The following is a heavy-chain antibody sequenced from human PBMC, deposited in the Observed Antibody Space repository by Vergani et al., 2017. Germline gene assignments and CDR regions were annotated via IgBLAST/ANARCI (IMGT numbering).Heavy chain of an antibody. V-gene: IGHV4-38-2*01. CDR1: DSSIMTNPY. CDR2: IHHSGDT. D-gene: IGHD3-16*01. CDR3: ARHRGLGGFFPSSYFSGMDV. J-gene: IGHJ6*04. Sequence: QVQLQESGPGLVKPSEPLTLTCDVSDSSIMTNPYWGWFRQSPGKGLEWIGCIHHSGDTHYNSSLKSRVSISIVYSSKFSLSLTSVTAADTAIYYCARHRGLGGFFPSSYFSGMDVFRDGATLTVSS.